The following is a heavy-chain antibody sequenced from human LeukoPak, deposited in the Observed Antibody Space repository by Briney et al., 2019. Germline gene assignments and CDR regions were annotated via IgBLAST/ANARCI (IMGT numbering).Heavy chain of an antibody. CDR3: ATLRPRQQLVVDH. V-gene: IGHV3-48*03. CDR2: ISSSGSTK. J-gene: IGHJ4*02. CDR1: GFTFSSYE. Sequence: PGGSLRLSCAASGFTFSSYEMNWVRQAPGKGPEWVSYISSSGSTKYYADSVKGRFTISRDNALNSLYLQMSSLRDEDTAVYYCATLRPRQQLVVDHWGQGTQVTVSS. D-gene: IGHD6-13*01.